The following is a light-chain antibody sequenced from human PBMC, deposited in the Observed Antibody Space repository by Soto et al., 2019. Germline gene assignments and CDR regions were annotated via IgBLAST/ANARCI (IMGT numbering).Light chain of an antibody. CDR1: SSDVGGYNY. Sequence: QSALTQPASVSGSPGQSITISCTGTSSDVGGYNYVSWYQHHPGKAPKLMIYDVTKRPSGVSNRFSGSKSGNTASLTISGLQAEDEADYYCSSYTGSNIPVFGGGTQLTVL. J-gene: IGLJ3*02. CDR2: DVT. CDR3: SSYTGSNIPV. V-gene: IGLV2-14*03.